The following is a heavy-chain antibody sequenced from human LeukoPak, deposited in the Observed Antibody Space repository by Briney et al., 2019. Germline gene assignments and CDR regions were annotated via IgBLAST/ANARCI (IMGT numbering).Heavy chain of an antibody. CDR2: IYYSGST. J-gene: IGHJ3*02. V-gene: IGHV4-59*01. CDR3: ARYIVSYPHDAFDI. D-gene: IGHD1-26*01. Sequence: SETLSLTCTVSGGSISSYYWSWIRQPPGKGLEWIGYIYYSGSTSYNPSLKSRVTISVDTSKKRFSLKLSSVTAADTAFYYCARYIVSYPHDAFDIWGQGTMVTVSS. CDR1: GGSISSYY.